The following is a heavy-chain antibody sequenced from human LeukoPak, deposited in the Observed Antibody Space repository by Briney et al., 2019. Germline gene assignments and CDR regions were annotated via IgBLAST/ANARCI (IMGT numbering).Heavy chain of an antibody. Sequence: ASVKVSCKASGYTFTSYQMHWVRQAPRQGLEWMGVINPSAGTTSYAQKFQGRVTITADESTSTAYMELSSLRSEDTAVYYCARGPVEYSSSSHWFDPWGQGTLVTVSS. D-gene: IGHD6-6*01. CDR3: ARGPVEYSSSSHWFDP. V-gene: IGHV1-46*01. J-gene: IGHJ5*02. CDR1: GYTFTSYQ. CDR2: INPSAGTT.